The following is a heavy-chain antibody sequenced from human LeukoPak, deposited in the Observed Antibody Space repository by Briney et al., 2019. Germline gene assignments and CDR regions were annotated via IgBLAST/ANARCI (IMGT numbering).Heavy chain of an antibody. CDR1: GGSISSGGYY. CDR2: IYYSGST. CDR3: ARSRIQLWNSPFDY. D-gene: IGHD5-18*01. Sequence: TLSLTCTVSGGSISSGGYYWSWIRQHPGKGLEWIGYIYYSGSTYYNPSLKSRVTISVDTSKNQFSLKLSSVTAADTAVYYCARSRIQLWNSPFDYWGQGTLVTVSS. V-gene: IGHV4-31*03. J-gene: IGHJ4*02.